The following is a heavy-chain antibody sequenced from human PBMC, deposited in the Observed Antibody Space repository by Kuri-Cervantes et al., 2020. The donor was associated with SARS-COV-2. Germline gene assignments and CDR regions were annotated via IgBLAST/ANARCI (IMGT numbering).Heavy chain of an antibody. CDR1: GYTFTSYD. CDR2: VNPNSGNT. V-gene: IGHV1-8*01. CDR3: ARVGLYYDFWSGYYTPLGMDV. Sequence: ASVKVSCKASGYTFTSYDINWVRQATGQGLEWMGWVNPNSGNTGYAQKFQGRVTMTRNTSISTAYMELSSLRSEDTAVYYCARVGLYYDFWSGYYTPLGMDVWGQGTTVTVSS. D-gene: IGHD3-3*01. J-gene: IGHJ6*02.